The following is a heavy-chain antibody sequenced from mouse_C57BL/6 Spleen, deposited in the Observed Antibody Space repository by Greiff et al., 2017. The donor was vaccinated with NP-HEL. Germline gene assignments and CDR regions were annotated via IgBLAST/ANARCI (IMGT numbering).Heavy chain of an antibody. CDR3: ARNRYYGSSYWYFDV. J-gene: IGHJ1*03. Sequence: VQLKQSGPELVKPGASVKIPCKASGYTFTDYNMDWVKQSHGKSLEWIGDINPNNGGTIYNQKFKGKATLTVDKSSSTAYMELRSLTSEDTAVYYCARNRYYGSSYWYFDVWGTGTTVTVSS. V-gene: IGHV1-18*01. CDR1: GYTFTDYN. D-gene: IGHD1-1*01. CDR2: INPNNGGT.